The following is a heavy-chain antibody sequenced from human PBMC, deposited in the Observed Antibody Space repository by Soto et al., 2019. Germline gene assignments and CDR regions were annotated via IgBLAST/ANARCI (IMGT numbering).Heavy chain of an antibody. D-gene: IGHD2-2*01. CDR2: ISYDGSNK. Sequence: PGGSLRLSCAASGFTFSSYGMHWVRQAPGKGLEWVAVISYDGSNKYYADSVKGRFTISRDNSKNTLYLQMNSLSAEDTAVYYCAKDHFPFCSSTRCNWFDPWGQGTLVTVSS. V-gene: IGHV3-30*18. CDR3: AKDHFPFCSSTRCNWFDP. J-gene: IGHJ5*02. CDR1: GFTFSSYG.